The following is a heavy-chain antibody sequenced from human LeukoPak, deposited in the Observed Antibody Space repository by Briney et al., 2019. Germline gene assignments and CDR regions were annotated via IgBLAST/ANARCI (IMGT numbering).Heavy chain of an antibody. Sequence: GGSLRLSCAASGFTFRTYAMSWVRQAPGKGLEWVSIISGSGTKSYYADSVKGRFTISRDNSKNTLYLEMNSLRAEDTAVYYCTKKGLGLAFGNWGQGTLVTVSS. D-gene: IGHD6-19*01. CDR1: GFTFRTYA. J-gene: IGHJ4*02. CDR3: TKKGLGLAFGN. V-gene: IGHV3-23*01. CDR2: ISGSGTKS.